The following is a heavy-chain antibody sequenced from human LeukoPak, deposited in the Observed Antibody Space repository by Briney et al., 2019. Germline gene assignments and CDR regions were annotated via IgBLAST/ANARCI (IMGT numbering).Heavy chain of an antibody. Sequence: SETLSLTCTVSGGSISSSSYYWGWIRQPPGKGLEWIGSIYYSGSTYYNPSLKSRVTISVDTSKNQFSLKLSSVTAADTAVYYCARVIYYGHLYYFDYWGQGTLVTVSS. CDR1: GGSISSSSYY. V-gene: IGHV4-39*07. D-gene: IGHD3-10*01. CDR2: IYYSGST. J-gene: IGHJ4*02. CDR3: ARVIYYGHLYYFDY.